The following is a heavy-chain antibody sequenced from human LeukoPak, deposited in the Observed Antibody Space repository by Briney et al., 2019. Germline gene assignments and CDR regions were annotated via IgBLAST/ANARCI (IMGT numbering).Heavy chain of an antibody. CDR3: ARDRTYRVGNDYYDSSGYYDY. CDR2: ISSSGSTI. CDR1: GFTFSDYY. J-gene: IGHJ4*02. D-gene: IGHD3-22*01. V-gene: IGHV3-11*01. Sequence: GGSLRLSCAASGFTFSDYYMSWIRQAPGKGLEWVSYISSSGSTIYYADSVKGRFTISRDNAKNSLYLQMNSLRAEDTAVYYCARDRTYRVGNDYYDSSGYYDYWGQGTLVTVSS.